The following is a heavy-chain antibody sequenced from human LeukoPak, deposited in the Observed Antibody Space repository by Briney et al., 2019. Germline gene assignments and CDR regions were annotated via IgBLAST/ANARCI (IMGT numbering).Heavy chain of an antibody. Sequence: GGSLRLSCAASGFTFSDYYMSWLRQAPGKGLEWVSYISSSSSYTNYADSVKGRFTTSRDNAKNSLYLQMNSLRAEDTAVYYCARDFGANNWFDPWGQGTLVTVSS. D-gene: IGHD3-10*01. CDR1: GFTFSDYY. CDR3: ARDFGANNWFDP. CDR2: ISSSSSYT. V-gene: IGHV3-11*06. J-gene: IGHJ5*02.